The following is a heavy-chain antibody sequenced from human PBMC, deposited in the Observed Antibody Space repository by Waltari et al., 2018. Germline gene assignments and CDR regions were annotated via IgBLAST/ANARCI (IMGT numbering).Heavy chain of an antibody. CDR1: GFTFSNYT. V-gene: IGHV3-21*01. CDR3: ASSWYDC. Sequence: EVQLVESGGGLVKPGGSLRLSCAASGFTFSNYTMKWVRRAPGKGLECVSSISRTGSYTYYADSVKGRFTISRDNAKKSMSLQMNNLRADDTAVYYCASSWYDCWGQGTLVTVSS. CDR2: ISRTGSYT. J-gene: IGHJ5*01.